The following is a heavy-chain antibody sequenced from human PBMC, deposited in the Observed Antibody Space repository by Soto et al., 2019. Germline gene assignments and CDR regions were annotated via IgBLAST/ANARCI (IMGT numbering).Heavy chain of an antibody. V-gene: IGHV3-30*18. D-gene: IGHD1-26*01. CDR3: AKVPEWDFLGGMDY. Sequence: GGSLRLSCAASGFTFSSYGMHWVRQAPGKGLEWVAVISYDGSNKYYADSVKGRFTISRDNSKNTLYLQMNSLRAEDTAVYYCAKVPEWDFLGGMDYWGQGTLVTVSS. CDR1: GFTFSSYG. CDR2: ISYDGSNK. J-gene: IGHJ4*02.